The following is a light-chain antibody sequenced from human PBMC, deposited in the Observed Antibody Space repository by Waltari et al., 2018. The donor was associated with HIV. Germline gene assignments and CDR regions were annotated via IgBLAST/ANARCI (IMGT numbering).Light chain of an antibody. V-gene: IGLV1-40*01. CDR2: LNN. CDR3: QSYDSSLSGSTVI. J-gene: IGLJ2*01. CDR1: SPNIGAGYD. Sequence: QSVLTQPPSVSGAPGQRVTISCTGSSPNIGAGYDVHWYQQLPGTAPKLLIYLNNNRPSGVPDRFSGSKSGTSASLAITGLQAEDEADYYCQSYDSSLSGSTVIFGGGTKLTVL.